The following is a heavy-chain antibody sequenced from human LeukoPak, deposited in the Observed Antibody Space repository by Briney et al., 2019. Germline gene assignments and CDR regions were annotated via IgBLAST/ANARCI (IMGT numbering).Heavy chain of an antibody. D-gene: IGHD2-2*01. CDR3: AKERAVVPRGGLDV. CDR1: GFTFSSFS. CDR2: LSTSGAAT. Sequence: GGSLRLSCAASGFTFSSFSMNWVRQAPGKGLEWVSTLSTSGAATYYADSVKGRFTISRDNSQNTLYLQMNSLRAEDTAVYYCAKERAVVPRGGLDVWGQGTTVTVSS. V-gene: IGHV3-23*01. J-gene: IGHJ6*02.